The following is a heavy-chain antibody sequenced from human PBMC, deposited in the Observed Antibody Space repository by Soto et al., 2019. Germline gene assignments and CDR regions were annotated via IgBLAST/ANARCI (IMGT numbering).Heavy chain of an antibody. CDR1: GYTFTSYD. V-gene: IGHV1-8*01. D-gene: IGHD3-3*01. CDR3: ARGGGYDFWSGYYPYYYYMDV. J-gene: IGHJ6*03. CDR2: MNPNSGNT. Sequence: GASVNVSCKASGYTFTSYDINWVRQATGQGLEWMGWMNPNSGNTGYAQKFQGRVTMTRNTSISTAYMELSSLRSEDTAVYYCARGGGYDFWSGYYPYYYYMDVWGKGTTVTAP.